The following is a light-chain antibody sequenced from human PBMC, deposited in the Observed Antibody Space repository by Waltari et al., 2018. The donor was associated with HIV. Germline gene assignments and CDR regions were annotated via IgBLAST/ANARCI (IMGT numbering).Light chain of an antibody. CDR2: DAS. CDR3: QQRSSWPPAYT. CDR1: QSVSIY. Sequence: EIVLTQSPATLSLSPGERATLSCRASQSVSIYLAWYQQKPGQPPRLLIYDASNRATAIPARFSGSGSGTDFTLTISGLEPEEFAVYYCQQRSSWPPAYTFGQGTKLEIK. J-gene: IGKJ2*01. V-gene: IGKV3-11*01.